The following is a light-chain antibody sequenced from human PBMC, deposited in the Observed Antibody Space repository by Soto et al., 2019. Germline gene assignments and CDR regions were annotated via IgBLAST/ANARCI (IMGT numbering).Light chain of an antibody. CDR3: QKYGSSPAT. CDR1: QSVSTNY. V-gene: IGKV3-20*01. Sequence: EIVLTQSPATLSLSPGERPTLSCMPSQSVSTNYLAWYQQKPGQAPRLLIYDASTRATGVPARFSGSGSGTDFTLTISRLEPEDFAVYYCQKYGSSPATFGQGTKVDIK. J-gene: IGKJ1*01. CDR2: DAS.